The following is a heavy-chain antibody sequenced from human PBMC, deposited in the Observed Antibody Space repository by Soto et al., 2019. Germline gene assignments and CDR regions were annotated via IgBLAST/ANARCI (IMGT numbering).Heavy chain of an antibody. J-gene: IGHJ4*02. CDR1: GFTFSSYA. Sequence: AGGSLRLSCAASGFTFSSYAMSWVRQAPGKGLEWVSAISGSGGSTYYADSVKGRFTISRDNSKNTLYLQMNSLRAEDTAVYYCANLRPSLVPAAPFDDWGQGTRVTVAS. CDR3: ANLRPSLVPAAPFDD. D-gene: IGHD2-2*01. V-gene: IGHV3-23*01. CDR2: ISGSGGST.